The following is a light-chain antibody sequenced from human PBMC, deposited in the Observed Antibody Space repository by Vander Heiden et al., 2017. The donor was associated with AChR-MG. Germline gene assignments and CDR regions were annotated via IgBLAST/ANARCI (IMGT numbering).Light chain of an antibody. Sequence: SYELTQPPSVSVSPGQTARIPCSGDALPTKYAYWYQQKSGQAPVLVIYEDSKRPSGIPERFSGSSSGTMATLTISGAQVEDEADYYCYSTDSSGNLVVFGGGTKLTVL. J-gene: IGLJ2*01. CDR3: YSTDSSGNLVV. CDR1: ALPTKY. CDR2: EDS. V-gene: IGLV3-10*01.